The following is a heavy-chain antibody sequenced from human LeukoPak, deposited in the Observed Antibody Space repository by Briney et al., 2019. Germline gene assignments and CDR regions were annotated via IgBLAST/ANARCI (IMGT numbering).Heavy chain of an antibody. D-gene: IGHD5-12*01. Sequence: GGSLRLSCAASGFTFSTHSMNWVRQAPGKGLEWVSSISSSSSYIYYADSVKGRFTISRDNAKNSLYLQMNSLRAEDTAVYYCAHSGGYNYYFNYWGQGTLVTVSS. CDR1: GFTFSTHS. V-gene: IGHV3-21*01. CDR2: ISSSSSYI. CDR3: AHSGGYNYYFNY. J-gene: IGHJ4*02.